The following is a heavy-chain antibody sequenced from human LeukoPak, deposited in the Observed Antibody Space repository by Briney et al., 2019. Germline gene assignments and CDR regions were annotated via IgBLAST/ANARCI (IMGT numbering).Heavy chain of an antibody. Sequence: GGSLRLSCAASGFTFSTDNMNWVRQAPGKGLEWVSSISTSSSYIYYADSVKGRFSSSRDNAKNLLYLQMNSLRAEDTAVYYCAKTAKASYFDYWGQGTLVTVSS. CDR3: AKTAKASYFDY. V-gene: IGHV3-21*04. CDR2: ISTSSSYI. CDR1: GFTFSTDN. J-gene: IGHJ4*02.